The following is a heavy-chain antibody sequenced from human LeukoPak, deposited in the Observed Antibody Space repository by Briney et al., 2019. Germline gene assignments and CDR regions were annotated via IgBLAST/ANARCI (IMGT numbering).Heavy chain of an antibody. V-gene: IGHV3-7*01. CDR3: ARDPYSGSYGDYYYYYMDV. CDR2: IKQDGSEK. J-gene: IGHJ6*03. D-gene: IGHD1-26*01. CDR1: GFTFSSYW. Sequence: GGSLRLSCAASGFTFSSYWTSWVRQAPGKGLEWVANIKQDGSEKYYVDSVKGRFTISRDNARNSLYLQMNSLRAEDTAVYYCARDPYSGSYGDYYYYYMDVWGKGTTVTISS.